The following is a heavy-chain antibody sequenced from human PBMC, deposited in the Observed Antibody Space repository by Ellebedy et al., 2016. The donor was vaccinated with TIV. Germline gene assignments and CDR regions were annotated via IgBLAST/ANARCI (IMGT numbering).Heavy chain of an antibody. V-gene: IGHV3-23*01. CDR2: IGDTAHNT. D-gene: IGHD2-21*01. J-gene: IGHJ6*02. Sequence: GESLKISXAASGFTFSNFEMSWVRQAPGKGLEWVSGIGDTAHNTYYTDSVKGRFTISRDNSNNMLFLQMSSLRAEDTAVYWCAKARGSSVIDYHDFGMDVWGQGTTVTVSS. CDR3: AKARGSSVIDYHDFGMDV. CDR1: GFTFSNFE.